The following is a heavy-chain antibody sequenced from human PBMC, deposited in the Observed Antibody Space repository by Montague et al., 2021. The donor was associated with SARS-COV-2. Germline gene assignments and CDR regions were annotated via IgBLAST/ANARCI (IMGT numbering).Heavy chain of an antibody. J-gene: IGHJ6*02. CDR1: GFTFSSCA. Sequence: SLRLSCAASGFTFSSCAMHWVRQAPGKELEWVAVIWYDGSNKYCAVSVKGRFTISRDNSKNTLYLQMNSLRAEDTAAYYCERVASYNYGMDVWGQGTTVTVSS. CDR3: ERVASYNYGMDV. CDR2: IWYDGSNK. V-gene: IGHV3-33*01.